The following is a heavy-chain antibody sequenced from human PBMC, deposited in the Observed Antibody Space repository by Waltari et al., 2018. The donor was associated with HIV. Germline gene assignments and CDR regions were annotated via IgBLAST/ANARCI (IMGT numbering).Heavy chain of an antibody. CDR2: IIPILGIA. Sequence: QVQLVQSGAEVKKPGSSVKVSCKASGGTFSSYAISWVRQAPGQGLEWMGRIIPILGIANYAQKFQGRVTITADKSTSTAYMELSSLRSEDTAVYYCARARFDCGGDCYSGRPRSEYFQHWGQGTLVTVSS. CDR1: GGTFSSYA. CDR3: ARARFDCGGDCYSGRPRSEYFQH. V-gene: IGHV1-69*04. D-gene: IGHD2-21*02. J-gene: IGHJ1*01.